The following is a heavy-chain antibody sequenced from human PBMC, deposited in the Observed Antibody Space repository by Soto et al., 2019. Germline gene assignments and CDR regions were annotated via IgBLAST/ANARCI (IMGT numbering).Heavy chain of an antibody. J-gene: IGHJ5*02. Sequence: PSETLSLTCIVSGGSISEKYWNWVRQPPGKGLEWIGLIFANGNTDYNHSLKSRVTMSVDASKNQFSLRLTSMTAADTAVYYCVASLAAFGLNWLDPWGRGTLVTVSS. CDR3: VASLAAFGLNWLDP. CDR2: IFANGNT. CDR1: GGSISEKY. D-gene: IGHD3-3*02. V-gene: IGHV4-4*07.